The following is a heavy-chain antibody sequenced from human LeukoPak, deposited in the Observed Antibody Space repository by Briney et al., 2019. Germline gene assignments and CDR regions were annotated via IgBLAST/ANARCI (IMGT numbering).Heavy chain of an antibody. D-gene: IGHD6-19*01. J-gene: IGHJ6*02. CDR3: VTGIAVAGDIKYYAMDV. CDR1: GGSISSSSNY. CDR2: IYYSGRT. V-gene: IGHV4-39*01. Sequence: SETLSLTCTVSGGSISSSSNYWGWIRQPPGKGLEWIGTIYYSGRTYYNPSLKRRVTIAIDTPKNQFSLKVSSVTAADTAVYYCVTGIAVAGDIKYYAMDVWGQGTTVTVSS.